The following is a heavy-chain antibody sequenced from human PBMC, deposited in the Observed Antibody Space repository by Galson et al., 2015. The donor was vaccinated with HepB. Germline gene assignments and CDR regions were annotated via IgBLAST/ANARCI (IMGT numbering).Heavy chain of an antibody. CDR3: ARDDLSVTMMMEV. V-gene: IGHV3-30-3*01. CDR2: ISYDGSNK. J-gene: IGHJ4*02. D-gene: IGHD3-22*01. CDR1: GFTFSSYA. Sequence: SLRLSCAASGFTFSSYAMHWVRQAPGKGLEWVAVISYDGSNKYYADSVKGRFTISRDNSKNTLYLQMNSLRAEDTAVYYCARDDLSVTMMMEVWGQGTLVTVSS.